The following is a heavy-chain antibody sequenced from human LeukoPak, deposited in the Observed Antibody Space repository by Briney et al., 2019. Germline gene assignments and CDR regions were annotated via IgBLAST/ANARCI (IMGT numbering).Heavy chain of an antibody. D-gene: IGHD1-1*01. CDR3: ARVESGTTLYYYYYYYMDA. Sequence: GGSLRLSCAASGFTFSSYEMNWVRQAPGKGLEWVSYISSSGSTIYYADSVKGRFTISRDNAKNSLYLQMNSLRAEDTAVYYCARVESGTTLYYYYYYYMDAWGKGTTVAVSS. CDR2: ISSSGSTI. CDR1: GFTFSSYE. V-gene: IGHV3-48*03. J-gene: IGHJ6*03.